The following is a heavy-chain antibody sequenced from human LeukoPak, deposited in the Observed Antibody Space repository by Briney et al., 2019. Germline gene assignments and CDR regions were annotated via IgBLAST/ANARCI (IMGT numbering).Heavy chain of an antibody. J-gene: IGHJ4*02. V-gene: IGHV1-69*13. CDR1: GGTFSSYA. D-gene: IGHD3-10*01. CDR3: ARDSMVRGYSFDY. Sequence: SVKVSCKASGGTFSSYAISWVRQAPGQGLEWMGGIIPIFGTANYAQKFQGRVTITADESTSTAYTELSSLRSEDTAVYYCARDSMVRGYSFDYWGQGTLVTVSS. CDR2: IIPIFGTA.